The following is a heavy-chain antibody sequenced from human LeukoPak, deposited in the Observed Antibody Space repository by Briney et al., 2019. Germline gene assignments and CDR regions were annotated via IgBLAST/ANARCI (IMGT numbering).Heavy chain of an antibody. CDR2: INHSGST. V-gene: IGHV4-34*01. CDR3: ASPFIAVAGTRGDY. CDR1: GASFSGYY. J-gene: IGHJ4*02. D-gene: IGHD6-19*01. Sequence: SETLSLTCSVYGASFSGYYWSWIRQPPGKGLEWIGEINHSGSTNYNPSLKSRVTISVDTSKNQFSLKLSSVTAAGTAVYYCASPFIAVAGTRGDYWGQGTLVTVSS.